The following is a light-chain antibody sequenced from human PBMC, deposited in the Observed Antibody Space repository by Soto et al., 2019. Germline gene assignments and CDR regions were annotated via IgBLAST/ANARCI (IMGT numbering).Light chain of an antibody. V-gene: IGKV2-40*01. CDR1: QSLLDSDDGNTH. CDR3: LKRIKFPST. CDR2: RVS. J-gene: IGKJ5*01. Sequence: DIVLTQTPLSLPVTPGEPASISCRSSQSLLDSDDGNTHLDWYLQKPGQSPQLLIYRVSSRASGVSDRLGGSGSGTDFTLKISRVEAEDVGVYYCLKRIKFPSTFCPGTRLEIK.